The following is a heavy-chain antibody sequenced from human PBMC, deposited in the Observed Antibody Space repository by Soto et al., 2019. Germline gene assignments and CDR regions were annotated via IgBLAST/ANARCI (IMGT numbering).Heavy chain of an antibody. CDR2: VSSYDGNT. Sequence: ASVKVSCKTSGYTFTDHGIDWVRQAPGQGLEWVGWVSSYDGNTNYAYNLKDRVIMTTDASTSTAYMELRGLRSDDTAVYYCAREVEGSYSPADFWGQGTPVTVSS. D-gene: IGHD3-10*01. V-gene: IGHV1-18*01. CDR3: AREVEGSYSPADF. J-gene: IGHJ4*02. CDR1: GYTFTDHG.